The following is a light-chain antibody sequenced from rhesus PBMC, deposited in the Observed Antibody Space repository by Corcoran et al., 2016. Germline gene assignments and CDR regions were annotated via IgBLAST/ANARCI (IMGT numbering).Light chain of an antibody. CDR1: SSDVGAYNY. V-gene: IGLV2-23*01. CDR2: DVT. J-gene: IGLJ1*01. CDR3: CSYAGANTHI. Sequence: QAAPTQPPSVSGSPGQSVTISCTGTSSDVGAYNYVSWYQQHPGRVPKLMIYDVTQRPSGVSDRFSGSKSANTASLTISGLQAEDEADYYCCSYAGANTHIFGFGTRLSVL.